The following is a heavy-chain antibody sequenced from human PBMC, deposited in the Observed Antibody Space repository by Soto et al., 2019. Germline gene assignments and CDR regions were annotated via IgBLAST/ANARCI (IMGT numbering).Heavy chain of an antibody. CDR1: GFTFSSYG. CDR3: AKDRGALRWTEEHYYFDY. Sequence: ESGGGVVQPGRSLRLSCAASGFTFSSYGMHWVRQAPGKGLEWVAFISYDGKNKYYADAVKGRFTISRDNSKNTLYLQTNSLRAEDTAVYYCAKDRGALRWTEEHYYFDYWGQGSLVTVSS. J-gene: IGHJ4*02. V-gene: IGHV3-30*18. D-gene: IGHD4-17*01. CDR2: ISYDGKNK.